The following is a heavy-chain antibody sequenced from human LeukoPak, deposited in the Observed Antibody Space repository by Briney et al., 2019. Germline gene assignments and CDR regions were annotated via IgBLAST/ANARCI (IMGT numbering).Heavy chain of an antibody. CDR3: AKGVLSGGNSGGYDY. CDR2: ISWNSGSI. J-gene: IGHJ4*02. Sequence: GRSLRLSCAASGFTFDDYAMHWVRQAPGKGLEWVSGISWNSGSIGYADSVEGRFTISRDNAKNSLYLQMNSLRAEDTALYYCAKGVLSGGNSGGYDYWGQGTLVTVSS. V-gene: IGHV3-9*01. D-gene: IGHD4-23*01. CDR1: GFTFDDYA.